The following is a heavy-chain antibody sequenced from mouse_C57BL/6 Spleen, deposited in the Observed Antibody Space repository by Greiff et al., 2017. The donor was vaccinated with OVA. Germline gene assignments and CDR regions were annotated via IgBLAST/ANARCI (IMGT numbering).Heavy chain of an antibody. CDR3: ARPYYYGSSGYFDV. CDR2: IDPSDSET. D-gene: IGHD1-1*01. V-gene: IGHV1-52*01. CDR1: GYTFTSYW. Sequence: VQLQQPGAELVRPGSSVKLSCKASGYTFTSYWMHWVKQRPIQGLEWIGNIDPSDSETHYNQKFKDKATLTVDKSSSTAYMQLSSLTSEDSAVYYCARPYYYGSSGYFDVWGTGTTVTVSS. J-gene: IGHJ1*03.